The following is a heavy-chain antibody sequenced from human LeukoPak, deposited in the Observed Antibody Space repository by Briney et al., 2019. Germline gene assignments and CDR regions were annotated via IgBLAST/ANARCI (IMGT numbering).Heavy chain of an antibody. CDR3: AKDQELRITMIVVVVGAFDI. D-gene: IGHD3-22*01. Sequence: PGGALRLSRAASGFTFSSYAMSWVRQAPGKGLEWVSAISSSGGSTYYADSVKGRFTISRDNSKNTLYLQMNSLRAEDTAVYYCAKDQELRITMIVVVVGAFDIWGQGTMVTVSS. CDR2: ISSSGGST. V-gene: IGHV3-23*01. J-gene: IGHJ3*02. CDR1: GFTFSSYA.